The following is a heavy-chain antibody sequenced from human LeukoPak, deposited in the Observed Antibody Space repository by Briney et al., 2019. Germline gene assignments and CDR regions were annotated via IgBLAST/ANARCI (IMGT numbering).Heavy chain of an antibody. Sequence: SETLSLTCTVSGDSISSYYWSWIRQPPGKGLEWIGYIYYSGSTNYNPTLKSRVTISIDTSKKQFSLRLSSVTAADTAVYYCARASCSGGTCPRGWYFDYWGQGTLVTVSS. V-gene: IGHV4-59*01. CDR2: IYYSGST. CDR1: GDSISSYY. D-gene: IGHD2-15*01. CDR3: ARASCSGGTCPRGWYFDY. J-gene: IGHJ4*02.